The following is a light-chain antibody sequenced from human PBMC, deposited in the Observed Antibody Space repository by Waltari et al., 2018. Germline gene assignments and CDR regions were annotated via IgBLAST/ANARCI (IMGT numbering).Light chain of an antibody. V-gene: IGLV3-21*02. CDR2: DDG. CDR3: QVWDSGSDHYV. J-gene: IGLJ1*01. Sequence: SYVLTQPPSVSVAPGQTARISCDGNNIGSKNVHGYQQKPGQAPVLGVDDDGDRPSGIPERFSGSNAWNTATLTISRVDAGDEADYYCQVWDSGSDHYVFGTVTKVTVL. CDR1: NIGSKN.